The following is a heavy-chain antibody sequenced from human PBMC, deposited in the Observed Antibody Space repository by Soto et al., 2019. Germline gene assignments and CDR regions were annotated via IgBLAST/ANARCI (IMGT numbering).Heavy chain of an antibody. D-gene: IGHD2-21*02. Sequence: SETLSLTCAVYGGSFSCYYWSWIRQPPGKGLEWIGEINHSGSTNYNPSLRSRVSMSIDTSKDQFSLKLKSVTAADTALYFCARQRTSVVTQAYFDVWGPGSLVTVSS. CDR3: ARQRTSVVTQAYFDV. J-gene: IGHJ4*02. CDR1: GGSFSCYY. CDR2: INHSGST. V-gene: IGHV4-34*01.